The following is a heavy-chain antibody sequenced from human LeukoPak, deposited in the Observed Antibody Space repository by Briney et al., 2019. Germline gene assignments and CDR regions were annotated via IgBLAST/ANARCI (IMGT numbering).Heavy chain of an antibody. CDR1: GGSISSFY. V-gene: IGHV4-59*08. Sequence: SETLSLTCTVSGGSISSFYWSWIRQPPGKGLEWIGYIFYSGTTNYNPSLKSRVTISVDTSKNQFSLKLSSVTAADTAVYYCARLNSGMDVWGQGTTVTVSS. J-gene: IGHJ6*02. CDR2: IFYSGTT. CDR3: ARLNSGMDV.